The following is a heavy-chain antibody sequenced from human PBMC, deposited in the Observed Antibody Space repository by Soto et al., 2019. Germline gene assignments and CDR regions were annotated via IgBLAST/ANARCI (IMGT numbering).Heavy chain of an antibody. CDR3: VRYDRINMKPYSPEGFHI. CDR1: GDSISSSNSH. CDR2: VYYGGAIFYSGNI. Sequence: LSLTCTVSGDSISSSNSHWGWTRQPPGKGLEYIGSVYYGGAIFYSGNIYYNPSLKSRVTISVDTSKNQFSLRLSSVTAADTGVYYCVRYDRINMKPYSPEGFHIWGQGTMVTVSS. D-gene: IGHD3-3*02. J-gene: IGHJ3*02. V-gene: IGHV4-39*01.